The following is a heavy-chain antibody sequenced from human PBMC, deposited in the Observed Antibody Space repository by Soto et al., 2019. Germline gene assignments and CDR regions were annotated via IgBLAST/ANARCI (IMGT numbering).Heavy chain of an antibody. V-gene: IGHV1-24*01. CDR2: FDPEDGET. CDR1: GYTLTELS. J-gene: IGHJ6*02. Sequence: GASVKVSCKVSGYTLTELSMHWVRQAPGKGLEWMGGFDPEDGETIYAQKFQGRVTMTEDTSTDTAYMVLSSLRSEDTAVYYCATIDSSGYYSLHAYYYYYGMDVWGQGTTVTVSS. D-gene: IGHD3-22*01. CDR3: ATIDSSGYYSLHAYYYYYGMDV.